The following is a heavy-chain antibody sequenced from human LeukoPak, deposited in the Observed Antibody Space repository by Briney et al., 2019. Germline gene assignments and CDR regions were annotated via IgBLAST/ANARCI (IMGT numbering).Heavy chain of an antibody. J-gene: IGHJ4*02. Sequence: SQTLSLTCTVSGGSISSGGYYWSWIRQPPGKGLEWIGYIYHSGSTYYNPSLKSRVTISVDRSKNQFSLKLSSVTAADTAVYYCARNPYDYSLDYWGQGTLVTVSS. D-gene: IGHD4-11*01. CDR1: GGSISSGGYY. CDR2: IYHSGST. CDR3: ARNPYDYSLDY. V-gene: IGHV4-30-2*01.